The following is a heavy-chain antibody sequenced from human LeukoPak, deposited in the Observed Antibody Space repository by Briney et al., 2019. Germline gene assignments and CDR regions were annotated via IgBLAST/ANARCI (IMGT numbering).Heavy chain of an antibody. CDR2: INHSGST. Sequence: SETLSLTCAVYGGSLSGYYWSWIRQPPGKGLEWIGEINHSGSTKYNPSLKSRVTISVDTSKNQFSLKLSSVTAADTAVYYCAGNPQDGLNFDYWGQGTLVTVSS. CDR1: GGSLSGYY. D-gene: IGHD1-14*01. J-gene: IGHJ4*02. V-gene: IGHV4-34*01. CDR3: AGNPQDGLNFDY.